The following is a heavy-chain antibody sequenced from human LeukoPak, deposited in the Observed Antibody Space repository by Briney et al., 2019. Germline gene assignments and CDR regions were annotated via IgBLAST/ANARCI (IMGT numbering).Heavy chain of an antibody. V-gene: IGHV4-59*01. CDR3: ARAPGGDGYKGYYFDY. Sequence: PSETLSLTCTVSGGSISSYYWSWIRQPPGKGLEWIGYIYYSGSTNYNPSLKSRVTISVDTSKDQFSLKLSSVTAADTAVYYCARAPGGDGYKGYYFDYWGQGTLVTVSS. CDR1: GGSISSYY. J-gene: IGHJ4*02. CDR2: IYYSGST. D-gene: IGHD5-24*01.